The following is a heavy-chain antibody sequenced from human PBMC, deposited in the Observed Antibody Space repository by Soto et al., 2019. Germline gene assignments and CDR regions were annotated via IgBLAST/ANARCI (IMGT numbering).Heavy chain of an antibody. CDR2: ISSDGDLR. D-gene: IGHD3-9*01. CDR1: GFTFNNFA. Sequence: EEHLLGSGGDLVKPGGSLRLSCEVSGFTFNNFAMSWVRQSPGKGLEWVSTISSDGDLRHYAESVKGRFTISRDNSKSSLFLQMNSLRAEDTALYFCAKVRQRFLDILTGATNFDSWGQGTLVTVSS. J-gene: IGHJ4*02. V-gene: IGHV3-23*01. CDR3: AKVRQRFLDILTGATNFDS.